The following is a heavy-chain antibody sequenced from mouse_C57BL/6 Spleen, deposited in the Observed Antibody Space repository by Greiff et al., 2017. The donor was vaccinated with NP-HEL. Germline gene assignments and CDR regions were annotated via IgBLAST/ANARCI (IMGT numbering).Heavy chain of an antibody. D-gene: IGHD2-4*01. J-gene: IGHJ3*01. CDR2: INPNNGGT. CDR3: ARRYDYDVAWFAY. CDR1: GYTFTDYN. Sequence: EVQLQQSGPELVKPGASVKIPCKASGYTFTDYNMDWVKQSHGKSLEWIGDINPNNGGTIYNQKFKGKATLTVDKSSSTAYMERRSLTSEDTAVYYCARRYDYDVAWFAYWGQGTLVTVSA. V-gene: IGHV1-18*01.